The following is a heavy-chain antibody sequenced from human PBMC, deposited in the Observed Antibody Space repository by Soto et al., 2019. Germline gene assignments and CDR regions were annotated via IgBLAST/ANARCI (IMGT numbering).Heavy chain of an antibody. CDR3: AADSPARGGGEFDY. Sequence: EVQLVESGGGLVKPGGSLRLSCSASGFTFSGAWMSWVRQAPGRGLEWVALIKSKVDGETTHYATPVQGRFSISRDDLKNTVDLQVNSLKTEDTSVYYCAADSPARGGGEFDYWGQGALVTVSS. V-gene: IGHV3-15*01. J-gene: IGHJ4*02. CDR2: IKSKVDGETT. D-gene: IGHD3-16*01. CDR1: GFTFSGAW.